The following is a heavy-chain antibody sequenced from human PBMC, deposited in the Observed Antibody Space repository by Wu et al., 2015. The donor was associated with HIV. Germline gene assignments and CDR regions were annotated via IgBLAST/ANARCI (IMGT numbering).Heavy chain of an antibody. D-gene: IGHD4/OR15-4a*01. Sequence: LVQSAPEAKRPGASVNVSCKASYILTSYPIGWVRQAPGQRLEWMGWMNPRNGYIKPAQRFQDRITLSTNNSAHTAYMELKSLTSDDTAIYFCARVQFDPNYYTYFDLWAEGTLVTVSS. J-gene: IGHJ5*01. V-gene: IGHV1-18*01. CDR2: MNPRNGYI. CDR1: YILTSYP. CDR3: ARVQFDPNYYTYFDL.